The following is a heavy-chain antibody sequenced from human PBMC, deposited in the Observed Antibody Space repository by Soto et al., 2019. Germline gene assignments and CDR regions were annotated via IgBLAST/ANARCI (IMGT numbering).Heavy chain of an antibody. CDR3: ARRSRSKQWLVPGPSYYFDY. J-gene: IGHJ4*02. D-gene: IGHD6-19*01. CDR1: GGSFSGYY. V-gene: IGHV4-34*01. Sequence: LTCAVYGGSFSGYYWSWIRQPPGKGLEWIGEINHSGSTNYNPSLKSRVTISVDTSKNQFSLKLSSVTAADTAVYYCARRSRSKQWLVPGPSYYFDYWGQGTLVTVSS. CDR2: INHSGST.